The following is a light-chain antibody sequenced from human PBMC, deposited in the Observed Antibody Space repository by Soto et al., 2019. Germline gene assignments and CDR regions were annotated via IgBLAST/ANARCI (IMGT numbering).Light chain of an antibody. CDR2: DAS. CDR1: QSVSKY. V-gene: IGKV3-11*01. CDR3: QQRSNWRGT. Sequence: EIVLTQSPVTLSLSPGERATLSCRASQSVSKYLAWYQQKPGQAPRLLIYDASNRAAGIPARFSGSGSGTDFTLTISSLEPEDFAVYYCQQRSNWRGTFGGGTKVEIE. J-gene: IGKJ4*01.